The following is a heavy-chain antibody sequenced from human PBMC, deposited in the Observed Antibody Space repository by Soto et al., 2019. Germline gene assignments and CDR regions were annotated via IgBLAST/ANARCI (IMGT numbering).Heavy chain of an antibody. Sequence: GGSLRLSCAASGFTFRRFTMNWVRQAPGKGLEWVSTISSNSAYIYYTDALRGRFTISRDNAKNSLHLQMNSLRAEDTAVYYCTRDASRDSSARGWFDPWGPGTLVTVSS. J-gene: IGHJ5*02. D-gene: IGHD6-13*01. CDR2: ISSNSAYI. CDR3: TRDASRDSSARGWFDP. V-gene: IGHV3-21*01. CDR1: GFTFRRFT.